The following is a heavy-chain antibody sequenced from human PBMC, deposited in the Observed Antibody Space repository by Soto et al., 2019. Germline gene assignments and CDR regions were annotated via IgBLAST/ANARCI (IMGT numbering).Heavy chain of an antibody. D-gene: IGHD4-17*01. Sequence: GGSLRLSCAASGFTFSSYDMHWVRQATGKGLEWVSAIGTAGVTYYPGSVKGRFTISRENAKNSLYLQMNSLRAGDTAVYYCARSQYSDLDFDYWGQGTLVTVSS. CDR2: IGTAGVT. CDR1: GFTFSSYD. CDR3: ARSQYSDLDFDY. V-gene: IGHV3-13*01. J-gene: IGHJ4*02.